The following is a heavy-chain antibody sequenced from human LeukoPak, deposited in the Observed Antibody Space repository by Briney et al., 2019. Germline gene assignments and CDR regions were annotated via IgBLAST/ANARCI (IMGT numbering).Heavy chain of an antibody. CDR2: ISGSGGST. D-gene: IGHD3-10*01. V-gene: IGHV3-23*01. CDR3: AKAPYGSGSYYSNWFDP. CDR1: GFTFSSYA. J-gene: IGHJ5*02. Sequence: HPGGSLRLSCAASGFTFSSYAMSWVRQAPGKWLEWVSAISGSGGSTYYADSVKGRFTISRDNSKNTLYLQMNSLRAEDTAVYYCAKAPYGSGSYYSNWFDPWGQGTLVTVSS.